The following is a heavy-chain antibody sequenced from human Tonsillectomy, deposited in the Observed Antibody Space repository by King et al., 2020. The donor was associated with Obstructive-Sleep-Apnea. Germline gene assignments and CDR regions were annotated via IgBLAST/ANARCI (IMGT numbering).Heavy chain of an antibody. V-gene: IGHV3-15*01. D-gene: IGHD4-17*01. J-gene: IGHJ6*02. Sequence: VQLVESRGGLVKPGGSLRLSCAASGFTLSNAWMSWVRKAPGKGLEWVGRIKSKTDGGTTDYAAPVKGRFTISRDDSKNTLYLQMNSLKTEDTAVYYCTTLSTYDYGDYARQAYYGMVVWGQGTTVTVSS. CDR2: IKSKTDGGTT. CDR3: TTLSTYDYGDYARQAYYGMVV. CDR1: GFTLSNAW.